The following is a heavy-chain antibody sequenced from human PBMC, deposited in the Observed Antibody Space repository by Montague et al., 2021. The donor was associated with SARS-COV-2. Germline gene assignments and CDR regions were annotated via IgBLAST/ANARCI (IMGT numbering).Heavy chain of an antibody. CDR2: INHSGST. V-gene: IGHV4-34*01. Sequence: SETLSLTCAVYGGSFSGHYWNWIRQPPGKGLEWIGEINHSGSTNNNPSLKSRVTMSVDTSENQFSLKVNSVTAADTAVYYCARHYSATLPAVYWGQGTLVTVSS. CDR1: GGSFSGHY. J-gene: IGHJ4*02. D-gene: IGHD2-15*01. CDR3: ARHYSATLPAVY.